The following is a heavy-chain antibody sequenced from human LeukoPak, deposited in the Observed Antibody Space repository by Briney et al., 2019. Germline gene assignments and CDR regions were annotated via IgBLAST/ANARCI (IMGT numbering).Heavy chain of an antibody. Sequence: GSLRLSCAASGFSFSTYWMTWVRQTPGKGLEWVANIDKDGSEKGYVDSVKGRFTISRDNAKNSLYLQMTRLRAEDTAVYYCARDPGASSGWGAFDVWGQGTVVIVSS. CDR3: ARDPGASSGWGAFDV. J-gene: IGHJ3*01. CDR1: GFSFSTYW. CDR2: IDKDGSEK. D-gene: IGHD6-25*01. V-gene: IGHV3-7*01.